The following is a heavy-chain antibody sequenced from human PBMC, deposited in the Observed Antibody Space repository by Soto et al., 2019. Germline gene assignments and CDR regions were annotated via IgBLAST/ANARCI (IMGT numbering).Heavy chain of an antibody. D-gene: IGHD2-2*01. J-gene: IGHJ6*02. V-gene: IGHV1-18*01. Sequence: VSVKVSCKASGYTFTSYGISWVRQAPGQGLEWMGWISAYNGNTNYAQKLQGRVTMTTDTSTSTAYMELRSLRSDDTAVYYCARDVVVPAATDYYYYGMDVWGQGTTVTVSS. CDR2: ISAYNGNT. CDR3: ARDVVVPAATDYYYYGMDV. CDR1: GYTFTSYG.